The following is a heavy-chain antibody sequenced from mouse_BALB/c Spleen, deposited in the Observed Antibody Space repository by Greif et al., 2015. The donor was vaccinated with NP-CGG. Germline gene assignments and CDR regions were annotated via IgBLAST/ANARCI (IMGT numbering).Heavy chain of an antibody. J-gene: IGHJ4*01. CDR1: GFSLTGYG. V-gene: IGHV2-6-7*01. Sequence: QVQLQQSGPGLAAPSQSLSITCTVSGFSLTGYGVNWVRQPPGKGLEWLGMIWGDGSTDYNSALKSRLSISKDNSKSQVFLKMNSLQTDDTARYYCARHYAHYAMDYWGQGTSVTVSS. CDR2: IWGDGST. CDR3: ARHYAHYAMDY. D-gene: IGHD1-1*02.